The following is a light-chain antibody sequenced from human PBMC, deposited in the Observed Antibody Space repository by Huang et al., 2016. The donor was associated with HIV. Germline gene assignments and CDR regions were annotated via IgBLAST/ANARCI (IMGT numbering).Light chain of an antibody. CDR1: QSVNRY. CDR2: DAS. J-gene: IGKJ5*01. V-gene: IGKV3-11*01. Sequence: EIVLTQSPTTLSLSPGERATLSCRASQSVNRYLAWYQQKPGQAPRLLIYDASNRATDIPARFSGSGSGTDFTLTISSLEPEDFAVYYCQQRSNWPPITFGQGTRLEIK. CDR3: QQRSNWPPIT.